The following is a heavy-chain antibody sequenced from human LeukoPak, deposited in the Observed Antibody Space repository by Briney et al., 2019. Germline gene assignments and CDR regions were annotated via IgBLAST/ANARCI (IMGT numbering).Heavy chain of an antibody. V-gene: IGHV3-23*01. CDR3: TSITMIVVVRYFQH. D-gene: IGHD3-22*01. CDR1: GFTFSSYA. J-gene: IGHJ1*01. CDR2: ISGSGGST. Sequence: GGSLRLSCAASGFTFSSYAMSWVRQAPGEGLAWVSAISGSGGSTYYADSVKGRFTISRDNSKNTLYLQMNSLRAEDTAVYYCTSITMIVVVRYFQHWGQGTLVTVSS.